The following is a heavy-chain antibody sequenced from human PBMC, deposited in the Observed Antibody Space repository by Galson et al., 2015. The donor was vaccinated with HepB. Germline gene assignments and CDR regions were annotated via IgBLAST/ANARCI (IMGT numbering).Heavy chain of an antibody. Sequence: SLRLSCAASGFTFSSYAMSWVSQAPGKGLEWVSAISGSGGSTYYADSVKGRFTISRDNSKNTLYLQMDSLRAKDTAVYYCAKWGKNNHYYHINHRGDNYFDYWGQGTLVTVSS. D-gene: IGHD3-22*01. CDR3: AKWGKNNHYYHINHRGDNYFDY. CDR2: ISGSGGST. J-gene: IGHJ4*02. V-gene: IGHV3-23*01. CDR1: GFTFSSYA.